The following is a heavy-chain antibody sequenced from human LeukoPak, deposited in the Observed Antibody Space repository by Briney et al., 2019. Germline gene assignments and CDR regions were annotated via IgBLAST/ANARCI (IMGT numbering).Heavy chain of an antibody. J-gene: IGHJ3*02. Sequence: GGSLRLSCAASGFTVSSNYMSWVRQAPGKGLEWVSVIYSGGGTYYADAVKGRFTISRDNSKNTLYLQMNSLRAGDTAVYYCARDHYVDAFDIWGQGTMATVSS. CDR2: IYSGGGT. CDR3: ARDHYVDAFDI. D-gene: IGHD3-16*01. CDR1: GFTVSSNY. V-gene: IGHV3-66*01.